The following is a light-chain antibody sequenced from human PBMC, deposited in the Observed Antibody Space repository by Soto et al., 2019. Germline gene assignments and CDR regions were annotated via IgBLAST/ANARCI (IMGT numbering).Light chain of an antibody. CDR1: QGISSY. J-gene: IGKJ4*01. CDR3: QQLESYPST. V-gene: IGKV1-9*01. CDR2: AAS. Sequence: DVQLTQSPSFLSASVEDRVTITCRASQGISSYLAWYQQKPGKAPKLLIYAASTLQSGVPSRFSGSGSGTDFTLTISSLQPEDFATYYCQQLESYPSTFGGGTKV.